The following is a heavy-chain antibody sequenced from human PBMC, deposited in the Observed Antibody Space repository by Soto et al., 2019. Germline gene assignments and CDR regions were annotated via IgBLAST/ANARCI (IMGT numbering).Heavy chain of an antibody. J-gene: IGHJ4*02. V-gene: IGHV4-34*01. CDR2: INHSGST. CDR1: GGSFSGYY. Sequence: ETLSLTCAVYGGSFSGYYWSWIRQPPGKGLEWIGEINHSGSTNYNPSLKSRVTISVDTSKNQFSLKLSSVTAADTAVYYCARVLAAAGIKYFDYWGQGTLVTVSS. CDR3: ARVLAAAGIKYFDY. D-gene: IGHD6-13*01.